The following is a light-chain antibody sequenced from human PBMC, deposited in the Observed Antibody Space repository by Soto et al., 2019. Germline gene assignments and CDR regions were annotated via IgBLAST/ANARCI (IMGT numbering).Light chain of an antibody. CDR1: QSVSNNY. Sequence: IVLTQSPGTLSLSPGARAPLSCRASQSVSNNYLAWYQQKPGQAPRLLIYGASNRATGIPDRFSGSGSGTDFTLTISRLEPEDFAVYYCQQYGSSGTFGQGTTVDIK. CDR2: GAS. V-gene: IGKV3-20*01. CDR3: QQYGSSGT. J-gene: IGKJ1*01.